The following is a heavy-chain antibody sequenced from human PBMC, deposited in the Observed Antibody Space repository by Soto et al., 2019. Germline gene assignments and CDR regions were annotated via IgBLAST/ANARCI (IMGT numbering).Heavy chain of an antibody. V-gene: IGHV6-1*01. CDR1: GDRVSSNSAA. CDR3: ARDDNRYCSSNSCYNFDY. J-gene: IGHJ4*02. D-gene: IGHD2-2*02. Sequence: SQTLSLTCAISGDRVSSNSAAWNWIRQSPSRGLEWLGRTYYRSKWYNDYAVSVKSRITINPDTSKNQFSLQLNSVTPEDTAVYYCARDDNRYCSSNSCYNFDYWGQGTLVTVSS. CDR2: TYYRSKWYN.